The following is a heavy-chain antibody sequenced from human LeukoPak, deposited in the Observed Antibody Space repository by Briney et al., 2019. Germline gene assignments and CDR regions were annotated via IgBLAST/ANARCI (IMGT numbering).Heavy chain of an antibody. Sequence: GGSLRLSCATSGFTFNNYGMHWVRRAPGKGLEWVTFIEYNGINKYYRDSVKGRFTISTDSSKNTVYLQMNNLRMEDTAVYYCAKGLGWSALDYWGQGTLVTVSS. D-gene: IGHD3-3*01. V-gene: IGHV3-30*02. CDR1: GFTFNNYG. J-gene: IGHJ4*02. CDR2: IEYNGINK. CDR3: AKGLGWSALDY.